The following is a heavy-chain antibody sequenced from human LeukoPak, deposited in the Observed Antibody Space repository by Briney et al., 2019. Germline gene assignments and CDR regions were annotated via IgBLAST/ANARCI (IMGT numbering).Heavy chain of an antibody. V-gene: IGHV3-30-3*01. CDR3: ARKIGGAVAGNWYFDL. CDR2: ISYDGSNK. Sequence: PGGSLRLSCAASGFTFSSYAMHWVRQAPGKGLEWVAVISYDGSNKYYADSVKGRFTISRDNSKNTLYLQMNSLRAEDTAVYYRARKIGGAVAGNWYFDLWGRGTLVIVSS. CDR1: GFTFSSYA. D-gene: IGHD6-19*01. J-gene: IGHJ2*01.